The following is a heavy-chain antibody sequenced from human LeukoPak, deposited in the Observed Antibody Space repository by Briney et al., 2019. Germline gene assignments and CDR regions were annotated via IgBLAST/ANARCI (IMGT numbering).Heavy chain of an antibody. V-gene: IGHV4-39*01. CDR2: IYYSGST. CDR1: GGSISSYY. CDR3: ARVNGYSYQIDY. J-gene: IGHJ4*02. D-gene: IGHD5-18*01. Sequence: SETLSLTCTVSGGSISSYYWGWIRQPPGKGLEWIGCIYYSGSTYYNPSLKSRVTISVDTSKNQFSLKLSSVTAADTAVYYCARVNGYSYQIDYWGQGTLVTVSS.